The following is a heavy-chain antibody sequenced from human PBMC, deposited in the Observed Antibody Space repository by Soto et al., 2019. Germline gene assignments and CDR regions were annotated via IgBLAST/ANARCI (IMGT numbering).Heavy chain of an antibody. J-gene: IGHJ4*02. CDR3: PHILVDCSGGSCYDQGFDY. CDR1: GFSLSTRGVG. Sequence: QITLKESGPTLVKPTQTLTLTCTFSGFSLSTRGVGVGWIRQPPGKALQWLALIYWDDDKRYSPSLKSRLTMMKDTSKNQVFLTITNMDPVDTATYYCPHILVDCSGGSCYDQGFDYWGQGTLVTVSS. V-gene: IGHV2-5*02. D-gene: IGHD2-15*01. CDR2: IYWDDDK.